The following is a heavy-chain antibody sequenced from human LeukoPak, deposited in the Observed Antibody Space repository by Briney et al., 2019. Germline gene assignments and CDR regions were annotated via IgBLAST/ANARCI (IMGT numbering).Heavy chain of an antibody. CDR2: IYYSGST. J-gene: IGHJ5*02. V-gene: IGHV4-59*01. Sequence: PSETLSLTCTVSGGSISNYYWSWIRQPPGKGLEWIGYIYYSGSTNYNPSLKSRVTISVDTSKNQLSLKLSSVTAGDTAVYYCARDLGYCSSISCYTWFDPWGQGTLVTVSS. D-gene: IGHD2-2*02. CDR1: GGSISNYY. CDR3: ARDLGYCSSISCYTWFDP.